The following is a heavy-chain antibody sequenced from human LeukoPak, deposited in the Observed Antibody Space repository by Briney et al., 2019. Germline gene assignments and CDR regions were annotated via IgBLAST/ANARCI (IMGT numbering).Heavy chain of an antibody. V-gene: IGHV4-59*08. CDR3: AAYSSSWGYFDN. J-gene: IGHJ4*02. CDR1: GGSISSYY. CDR2: IYYSGST. Sequence: SETLSLTCTVSGGSISSYYWSWIRQPPGKGLEWTGYIYYSGSTNYNPSLKSRVTISVDTSKNQFSLKLRSVTAADTAVYYCAAYSSSWGYFDNWGQGTLVTVSS. D-gene: IGHD6-13*01.